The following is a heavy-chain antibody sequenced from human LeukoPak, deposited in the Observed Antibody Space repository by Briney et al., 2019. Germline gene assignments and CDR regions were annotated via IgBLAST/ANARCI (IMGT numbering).Heavy chain of an antibody. J-gene: IGHJ3*02. CDR2: INHSGST. CDR3: ARGSVLRFLEWLFRGDAFDI. CDR1: GGSFSGYY. Sequence: PSETLSLTCAVYGGSFSGYYWSWIRQPPGKGLEWIGEINHSGSTNYNPSLKSRVTISVDTSKSQFSLKLSSVTAADTAVYYCARGSVLRFLEWLFRGDAFDIWGQGTMVTVSS. V-gene: IGHV4-34*01. D-gene: IGHD3-3*01.